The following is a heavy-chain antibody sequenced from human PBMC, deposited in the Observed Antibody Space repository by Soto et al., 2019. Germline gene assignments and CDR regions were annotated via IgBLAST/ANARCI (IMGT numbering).Heavy chain of an antibody. J-gene: IGHJ5*02. V-gene: IGHV4-59*01. CDR2: IYYSGST. D-gene: IGHD4-17*01. CDR1: GASISSYNY. Sequence: SETLSLTCNVSGASISSYNYWGWFRQPPGKGLEWIGYIYYSGSTNYNPSLKSRVTISVDTSKNQFSLKLSSVTAADTAVYYYARLPWADYGGIFDPWGQGTLVTVSS. CDR3: ARLPWADYGGIFDP.